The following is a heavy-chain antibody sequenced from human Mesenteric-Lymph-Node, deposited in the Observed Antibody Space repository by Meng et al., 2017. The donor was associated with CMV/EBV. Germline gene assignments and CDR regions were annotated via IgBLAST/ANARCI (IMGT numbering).Heavy chain of an antibody. J-gene: IGHJ5*01. D-gene: IGHD3-10*01. CDR1: GYTFTVNY. Sequence: ASVKVSCKASGYTFTVNYIHWVRQAPGQGLEWMGWMNPNGGGTNYAQKFQGRVTLSRDTSISTAYMELSSLTTHDAAVYYCARGFGSSWFDSWGQGTLVTVSS. CDR3: ARGFGSSWFDS. CDR2: MNPNGGGT. V-gene: IGHV1-2*02.